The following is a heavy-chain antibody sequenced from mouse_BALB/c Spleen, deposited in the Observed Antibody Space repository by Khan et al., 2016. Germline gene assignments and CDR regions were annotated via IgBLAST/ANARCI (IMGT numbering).Heavy chain of an antibody. J-gene: IGHJ3*01. CDR3: ARAGYYGYLAY. CDR1: GFDFRGYW. D-gene: IGHD1-1*01. CDR2: INPDSRTI. V-gene: IGHV4-1*02. Sequence: VQSGGSLKLSCAASGFDFRGYWMSWVRQAPGKGLEWIGEINPDSRTINYSPSLKDKFTISRDNAKSTLYLQISKVRSEDTALYYCARAGYYGYLAYWGQGTLVSISA.